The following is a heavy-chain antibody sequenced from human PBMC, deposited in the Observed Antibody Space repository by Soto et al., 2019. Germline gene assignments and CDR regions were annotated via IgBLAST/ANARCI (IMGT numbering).Heavy chain of an antibody. V-gene: IGHV1-69*13. CDR1: GGTFSSYA. J-gene: IGHJ6*02. Sequence: SVKVSCKASGGTFSSYAISWVRQAPGQGLEWMGGIIPIFGTANYAQKFQGRVTITADESTSTAYMELSSLRSEDTAVYYCGFGRFGHYYYYYGMDVWGQGTTVTVSS. CDR3: GFGRFGHYYYYYGMDV. CDR2: IIPIFGTA. D-gene: IGHD3-16*01.